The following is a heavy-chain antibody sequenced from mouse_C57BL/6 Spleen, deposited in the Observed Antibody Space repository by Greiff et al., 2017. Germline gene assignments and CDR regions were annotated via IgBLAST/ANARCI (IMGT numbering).Heavy chain of an antibody. CDR2: INPNNGGT. CDR1: GYTFTDYY. J-gene: IGHJ1*01. V-gene: IGHV1-26*01. D-gene: IGHD1-1*01. CDR3: ARDTTGVADWYFDV. Sequence: EVQLQQSGPELVKPGASVKISCKASGYTFTDYYMNWVKQSHGKSLEWIGDINPNNGGTSYNQKFKGKATLTVDKSSSTAYMELRSLTSEDSAVYYCARDTTGVADWYFDVWGAGTTVTVSS.